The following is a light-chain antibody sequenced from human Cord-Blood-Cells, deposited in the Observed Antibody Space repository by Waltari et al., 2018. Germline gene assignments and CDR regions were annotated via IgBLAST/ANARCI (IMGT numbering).Light chain of an antibody. V-gene: IGLV2-14*01. CDR1: RSDVGGYNY. CDR3: SSYTSSSTPL. CDR2: DVS. Sequence: QSALTQPASVSGSPGQSITISCPGTRSDVGGYNYVPWYQQHPGKAPKLMIYDVSNRPSGVSNRFFGSKSGNMASLTISGLQAEDEADYYCSSYTSSSTPLFGGGTKLTVL. J-gene: IGLJ3*02.